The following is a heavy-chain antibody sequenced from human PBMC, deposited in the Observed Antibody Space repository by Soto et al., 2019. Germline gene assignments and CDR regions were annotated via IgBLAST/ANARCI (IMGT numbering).Heavy chain of an antibody. CDR3: ARKDYYRSGIYYFDY. V-gene: IGHV1-3*01. Sequence: QVQLVQSGAEVKKPGASVKVSCKASGYTFTTYPIHWVRQAPGQGLEWMGWINPGNGDRDYLQKFQGRVTVTRDTSASTAYMELSSLTSEDTAMYYCARKDYYRSGIYYFDYWGQGTLVTVSS. CDR1: GYTFTTYP. D-gene: IGHD3-10*01. CDR2: INPGNGDR. J-gene: IGHJ4*02.